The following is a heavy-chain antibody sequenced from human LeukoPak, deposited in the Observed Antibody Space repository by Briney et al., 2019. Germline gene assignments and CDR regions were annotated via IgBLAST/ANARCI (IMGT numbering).Heavy chain of an antibody. Sequence: ASVKVSCKASGYTFTGYYIHWVRQAPGQGLEWVGWISPNSGGTNYAQNFQGRVTMTTDTSTSTGYMELTSLRSDDTAVYYCARTLGGNYVEMATGVDLWGRGTLVTVS. J-gene: IGHJ2*01. CDR2: ISPNSGGT. CDR1: GYTFTGYY. D-gene: IGHD5-24*01. V-gene: IGHV1-2*02. CDR3: ARTLGGNYVEMATGVDL.